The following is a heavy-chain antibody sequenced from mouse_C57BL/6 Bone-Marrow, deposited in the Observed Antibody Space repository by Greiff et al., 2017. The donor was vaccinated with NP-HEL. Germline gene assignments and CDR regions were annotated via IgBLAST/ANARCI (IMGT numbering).Heavy chain of an antibody. CDR2: ISDGGSYT. V-gene: IGHV5-4*01. J-gene: IGHJ1*03. CDR1: GFTFSSYA. CDR3: ARHYYGDFDV. D-gene: IGHD1-2*01. Sequence: DVQLVESGGGLVKPGGSLKLSCAASGFTFSSYAMSWVRQTPEKRLEWVATISDGGSYTYYPDNVKGRFTISRDNAKNNLYLQMSHLKSEDTAMYYCARHYYGDFDVWGTGTTVTVSS.